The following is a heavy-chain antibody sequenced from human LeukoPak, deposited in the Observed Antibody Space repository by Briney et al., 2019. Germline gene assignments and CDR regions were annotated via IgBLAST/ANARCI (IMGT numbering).Heavy chain of an antibody. Sequence: SETLSLTCAVYGGSFSGYYWSWIRQPPGKGLEWIGEINHSGSTNYNPSLKSRVTISVDTSKNQFSLKLSSVTAADTAVYYCARLGYSSSSWYYYYYMDVWGKGTTVTVSS. V-gene: IGHV4-34*01. J-gene: IGHJ6*03. CDR3: ARLGYSSSSWYYYYYMDV. CDR2: INHSGST. D-gene: IGHD6-6*01. CDR1: GGSFSGYY.